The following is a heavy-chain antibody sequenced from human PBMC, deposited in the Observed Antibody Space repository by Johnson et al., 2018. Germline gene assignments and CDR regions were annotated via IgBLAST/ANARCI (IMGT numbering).Heavy chain of an antibody. CDR3: GRDAFGYSSSLAADAFDI. Sequence: QVQLVQSGGGVVQPGRSLRLSCAASGFTFSSYAMHWVRQAPGKGLEWVAVISYDGSIKYYADSVTGRFHISRDNSTNTLYLQMNNRRAEDTGVYYWGRDAFGYSSSLAADAFDIWGQGTMVTVSS. D-gene: IGHD6-6*01. J-gene: IGHJ3*02. CDR2: ISYDGSIK. V-gene: IGHV3-30-3*01. CDR1: GFTFSSYA.